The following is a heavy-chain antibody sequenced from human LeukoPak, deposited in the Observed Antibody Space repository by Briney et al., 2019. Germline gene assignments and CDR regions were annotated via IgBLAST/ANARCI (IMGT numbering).Heavy chain of an antibody. Sequence: PSETLSLTCAVSGGSISSGGYSWSWIRQPPGKGLEWIGYIYHSGSTYYNPSLKSRVTISVDRSKNQFSLKLSSVTAADTAVYYCARTSTVVTPTHYYYYGMDVWGQGTTVTVSS. J-gene: IGHJ6*02. V-gene: IGHV4-30-2*01. CDR1: GGSISSGGYS. D-gene: IGHD4-23*01. CDR3: ARTSTVVTPTHYYYYGMDV. CDR2: IYHSGST.